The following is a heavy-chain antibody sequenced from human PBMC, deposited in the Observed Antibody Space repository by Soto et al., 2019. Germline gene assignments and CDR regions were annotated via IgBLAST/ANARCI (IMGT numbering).Heavy chain of an antibody. D-gene: IGHD2-2*01. CDR2: IYPGDSDT. CDR3: ARARDVVVPAATYYYYGMDV. V-gene: IGHV5-51*01. J-gene: IGHJ6*02. CDR1: GYSFTSYW. Sequence: GESLKISCKGSGYSFTSYWIGWVRQMPGKGLEWMGIIYPGDSDTRYSPSFQGQVTISADKSISTAYLQWSSLKASDTAMYYCARARDVVVPAATYYYYGMDVWGQGTTVTVSS.